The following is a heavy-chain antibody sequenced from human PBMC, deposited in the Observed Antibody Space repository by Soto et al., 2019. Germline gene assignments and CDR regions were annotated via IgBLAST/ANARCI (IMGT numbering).Heavy chain of an antibody. CDR2: TRNKRQSYTT. V-gene: IGHV3-72*01. D-gene: IGHD2-21*02. CDR3: AGGHPGEDWRNFDC. CDR1: GFTLSDHY. J-gene: IGHJ4*02. Sequence: EVQLVESGGGLVQPGGSLRLSCATSGFTLSDHYMDWVRQAPGKGLEWIARTRNKRQSYTTKYAASVEGRFTISRDASGNSLFLQMNSLKSEDTAVYYCAGGHPGEDWRNFDCWGQGTLVTVSS.